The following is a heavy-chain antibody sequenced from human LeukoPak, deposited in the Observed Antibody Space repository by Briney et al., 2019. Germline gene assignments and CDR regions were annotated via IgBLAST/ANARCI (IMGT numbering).Heavy chain of an antibody. Sequence: PSETLSLTCIVSGGSISSRSHHWGWIRQPPGKGLEWIGNIYYSGSTFYNPSLKCRVTISVDTSQEQFSLKLSSVTAADTAVYYCAREGWGYNDGRGSFDYWGQGTLVTVSS. CDR3: AREGWGYNDGRGSFDY. J-gene: IGHJ4*02. CDR2: IYYSGST. CDR1: GGSISSRSHH. V-gene: IGHV4-39*02. D-gene: IGHD3-22*01.